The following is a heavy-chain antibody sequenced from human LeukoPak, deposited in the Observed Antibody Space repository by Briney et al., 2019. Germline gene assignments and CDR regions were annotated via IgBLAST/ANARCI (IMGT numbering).Heavy chain of an antibody. CDR1: GYTFTSYY. CDR3: SGVAIVGATWVSDY. J-gene: IGHJ4*02. D-gene: IGHD1-26*01. V-gene: IGHV1-46*03. Sequence: ASVKVSXKASGYTFTSYYMHWVRQAPGQGLEWMGIINPSGGSTSYAQKFQGRVTMTRDTSTSTVYMELSSLRSEDTAVYYCSGVAIVGATWVSDYWGQGTLVTVSS. CDR2: INPSGGST.